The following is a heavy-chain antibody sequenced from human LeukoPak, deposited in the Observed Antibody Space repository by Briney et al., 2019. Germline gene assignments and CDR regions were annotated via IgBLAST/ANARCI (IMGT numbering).Heavy chain of an antibody. Sequence: GGSLRLSCAASGFTFSNYGMHWVRQAPGKGLEWVAVIWYDGSNKYYADSVKGRFTISRDNSKNALYLQMNSLRAEDTAVYYCAMHSGTYYYYGMDVWGQGTTVTVS. CDR1: GFTFSNYG. J-gene: IGHJ6*02. D-gene: IGHD1-26*01. CDR2: IWYDGSNK. V-gene: IGHV3-33*01. CDR3: AMHSGTYYYYGMDV.